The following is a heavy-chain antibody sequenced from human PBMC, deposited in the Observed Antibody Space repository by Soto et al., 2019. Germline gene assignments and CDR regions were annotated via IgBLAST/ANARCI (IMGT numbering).Heavy chain of an antibody. V-gene: IGHV3-30*03. CDR3: TILAGDKDMVIAS. J-gene: IGHJ4*02. D-gene: IGHD5-18*01. Sequence: GSLRLSCAASGFTFSSYGMHWVRQAPGKGLEWVAVISYDGRNKFYADSVKGRFTISRDNSKNTLFLQMNSLRAEDTAVYYCTILAGDKDMVIASWGQGTLVPVSP. CDR1: GFTFSSYG. CDR2: ISYDGRNK.